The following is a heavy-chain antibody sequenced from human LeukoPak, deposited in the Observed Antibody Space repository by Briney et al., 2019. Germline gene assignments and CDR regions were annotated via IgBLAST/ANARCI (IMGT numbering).Heavy chain of an antibody. J-gene: IGHJ4*02. CDR3: VREEGSRYYFDY. CDR2: IIPIFGTA. V-gene: IGHV1-69*06. Sequence: ASVKVSCKASGGTFSSYAISWVRQAPGQGLEWMGGIIPIFGTANYAQKFQGRVTITADKSTSTAYMELSSLRSEDTAVYYCVREEGSRYYFDYWGQGTLVTVSS. CDR1: GGTFSSYA. D-gene: IGHD6-13*01.